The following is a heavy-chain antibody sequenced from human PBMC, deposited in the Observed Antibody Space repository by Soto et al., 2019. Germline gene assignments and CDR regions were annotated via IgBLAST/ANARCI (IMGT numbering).Heavy chain of an antibody. CDR1: GFTFSSYA. CDR3: AKEHTDYDILTGYLYYYYGMDV. D-gene: IGHD3-9*01. CDR2: ISGSGGST. V-gene: IGHV3-23*01. Sequence: GGSLRLSCAASGFTFSSYAMSWVRQAPGKGLEWVSAISGSGGSTYYADSVKGRFTISRDNSKNTLYLQMNSLRAEDTAVYYCAKEHTDYDILTGYLYYYYGMDVWGQGTTVTVSS. J-gene: IGHJ6*02.